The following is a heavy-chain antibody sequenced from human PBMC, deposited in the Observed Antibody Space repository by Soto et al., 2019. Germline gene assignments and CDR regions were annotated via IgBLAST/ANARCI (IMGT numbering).Heavy chain of an antibody. Sequence: ASVKVSCKASGYTFTSYSMHWVRQAPGQRLEWMGWINAGNGNTKYSQKFQGRVTITRDTSAGTAYMELSSLRSEDTAVYYCARDLEWVRYFDWTYYYYGMYVWGQGTTVTVSS. CDR1: GYTFTSYS. J-gene: IGHJ6*02. V-gene: IGHV1-3*01. CDR2: INAGNGNT. CDR3: ARDLEWVRYFDWTYYYYGMYV. D-gene: IGHD3-9*01.